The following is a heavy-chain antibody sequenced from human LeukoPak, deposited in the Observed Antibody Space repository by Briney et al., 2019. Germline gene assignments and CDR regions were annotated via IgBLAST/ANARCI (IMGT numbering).Heavy chain of an antibody. D-gene: IGHD2-21*02. CDR3: ARVYDGFIYCGGDCPRWFDP. V-gene: IGHV7-4-1*02. Sequence: GASVKVSCKASGYTFTSYAMNWVRQAPGQGLEWMGWINTNTGNPTYAQGFTGRFVFSLDTSVSTAYLQISSLKAEDTAVYYCARVYDGFIYCGGDCPRWFDPWGQGTLVTVSS. J-gene: IGHJ5*02. CDR2: INTNTGNP. CDR1: GYTFTSYA.